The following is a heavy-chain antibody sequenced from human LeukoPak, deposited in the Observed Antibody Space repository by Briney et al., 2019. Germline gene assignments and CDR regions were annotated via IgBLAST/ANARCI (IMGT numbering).Heavy chain of an antibody. Sequence: GGSLKISCKGSGYSFTSYWIGWVRQMPGKGLEWMGIIYPGDSDTRYSPSFQGQVTISADKSISTTYVQWSSLKASDTAIYYCASIIVAAAGRGYYYYGMDVWGQGTTVTVSS. V-gene: IGHV5-51*01. J-gene: IGHJ6*02. D-gene: IGHD6-13*01. CDR3: ASIIVAAAGRGYYYYGMDV. CDR1: GYSFTSYW. CDR2: IYPGDSDT.